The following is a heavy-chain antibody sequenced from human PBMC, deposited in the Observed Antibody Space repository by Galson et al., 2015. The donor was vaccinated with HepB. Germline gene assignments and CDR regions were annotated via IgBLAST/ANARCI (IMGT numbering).Heavy chain of an antibody. V-gene: IGHV1-69*10. Sequence: SVKVSCKASGGTFSYYAISWVRQAPGQGLEWMGGIIPMYDITNYAQKFQGRVTITADKSTSTAYMELTSLRSEDTAVFYCARSRTFCINGVCPTSDYYYATDVWGQGTTVTVSS. CDR2: IIPMYDIT. CDR1: GGTFSYYA. CDR3: ARSRTFCINGVCPTSDYYYATDV. J-gene: IGHJ6*02. D-gene: IGHD2-8*01.